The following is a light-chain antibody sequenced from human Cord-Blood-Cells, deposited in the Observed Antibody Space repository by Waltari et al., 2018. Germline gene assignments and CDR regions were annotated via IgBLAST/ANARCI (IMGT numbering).Light chain of an antibody. Sequence: EIVLTQYPGTLSLSLGDRATISCRASQSVSSSYLAWYQQKPGQAPRLLIYGASSKATGIPDRFSGSGSGTDFTLTISRLEPEDFAVYYCQQYGSSPYSFGHGTKLEIK. CDR3: QQYGSSPYS. CDR2: GAS. CDR1: QSVSSSY. V-gene: IGKV3-20*01. J-gene: IGKJ2*03.